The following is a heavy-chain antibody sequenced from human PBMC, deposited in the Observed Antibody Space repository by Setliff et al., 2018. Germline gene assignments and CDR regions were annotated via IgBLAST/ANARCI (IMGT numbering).Heavy chain of an antibody. CDR3: ARAGVAAADRKGLLEY. CDR2: IKPGGGSA. J-gene: IGHJ4*02. CDR1: GKTDDSYH. V-gene: IGHV1-46*02. Sequence: GASVKVSCKTPGKTDDSYHIHWVRQAPGQGLEWMGVIKPGGGSASIVQKFQGRVTMTSDTSTSTVYMEVTGLTSEDTAVYYCARAGVAAADRKGLLEYWGQGTLVTVSS. D-gene: IGHD6-13*01.